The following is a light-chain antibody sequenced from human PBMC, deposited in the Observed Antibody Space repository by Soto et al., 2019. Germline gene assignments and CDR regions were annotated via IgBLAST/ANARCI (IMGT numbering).Light chain of an antibody. CDR1: SGNIASSS. J-gene: IGLJ2*01. CDR3: QSYDTTTPLV. Sequence: FMLTQPHSVSESPGKTVTISCTRSSGNIASSSVQWYQQRPGSAPTTVIYEDRQRPSGVPDRFSGSIDASSNSASLTISGLKTEDEADYYCQSYDTTTPLVFGGGTKLTVL. V-gene: IGLV6-57*04. CDR2: EDR.